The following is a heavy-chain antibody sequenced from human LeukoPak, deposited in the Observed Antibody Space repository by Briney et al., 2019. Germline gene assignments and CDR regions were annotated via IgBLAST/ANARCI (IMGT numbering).Heavy chain of an antibody. CDR3: ARQADTAMLIWSFTDY. D-gene: IGHD5-18*01. CDR2: ISSSSSYI. V-gene: IGHV3-21*01. CDR1: GFTFSSYS. J-gene: IGHJ4*02. Sequence: GGSLRLSCAASGFTFSSYSMNWVRQAPGQGLEWFSSISSSSSYIYYADSVKGRFTISRDNAKNSLYLQMNSLRAEDTALYYCARQADTAMLIWSFTDYWGQGTLVTVSS.